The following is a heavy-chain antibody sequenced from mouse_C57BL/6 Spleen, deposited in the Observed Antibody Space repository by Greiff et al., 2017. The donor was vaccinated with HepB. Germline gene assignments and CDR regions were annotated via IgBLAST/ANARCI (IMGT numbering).Heavy chain of an antibody. J-gene: IGHJ1*03. Sequence: EVQLQQSGPVLVKPGASAKMSCKASGYTFTDYYMNWVKQSHGKSLEWIGVINPYNGGTSYNQKFKGKATLTVDKSSSTAYMELNSLTSEDSAVYYCARLLITTVVATRYFDVWGTGTTVTVSS. CDR1: GYTFTDYY. V-gene: IGHV1-19*01. CDR3: ARLLITTVVATRYFDV. D-gene: IGHD1-1*01. CDR2: INPYNGGT.